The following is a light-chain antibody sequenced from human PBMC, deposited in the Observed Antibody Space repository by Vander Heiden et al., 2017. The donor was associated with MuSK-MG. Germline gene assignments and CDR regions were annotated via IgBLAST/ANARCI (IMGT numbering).Light chain of an antibody. J-gene: IGKJ3*01. CDR1: QDVSGW. CDR3: QRANSFPFT. CDR2: AAS. V-gene: IGKV1D-12*01. Sequence: DIQMTQSPSSVPASVGDRVTITCRASQDVSGWLTWYQQKPGKAPKLLIYAASTLESGVPSRFSGSGFGTDFTLTISSLQPEDFATYYCQRANSFPFTFGHGTKVDFK.